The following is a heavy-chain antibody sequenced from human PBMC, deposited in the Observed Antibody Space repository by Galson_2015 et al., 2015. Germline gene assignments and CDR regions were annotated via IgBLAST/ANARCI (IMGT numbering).Heavy chain of an antibody. D-gene: IGHD5-12*01. CDR3: AKGGSAYDFDY. J-gene: IGHJ4*02. CDR1: GFTFSSYA. CDR2: ISGTGGDT. Sequence: SLRLSCAASGFTFSSYAMNWVRQAPGKGLEWVSAISGTGGDTYYADSVKGRFTISRDNSENTLYLQMNSLRVEDSAVYYCAKGGSAYDFDYWGQGTLVTVSS. V-gene: IGHV3-23*01.